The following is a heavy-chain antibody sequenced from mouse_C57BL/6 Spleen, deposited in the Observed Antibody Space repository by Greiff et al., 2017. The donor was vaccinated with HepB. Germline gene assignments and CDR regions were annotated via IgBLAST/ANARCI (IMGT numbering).Heavy chain of an antibody. CDR2: SRNKANDYTT. Sequence: EVKVVESGGGLVQSGRSLRLSCATSGFTFSDFYMEWVRQAPGKGLEWIAASRNKANDYTTEYSASVKGRFIVSRDTSQSILYLQMNALRAEDTAIYYCARGHPPYFDYWGQGTTLTVSS. J-gene: IGHJ2*01. V-gene: IGHV7-1*01. CDR3: ARGHPPYFDY. CDR1: GFTFSDFY.